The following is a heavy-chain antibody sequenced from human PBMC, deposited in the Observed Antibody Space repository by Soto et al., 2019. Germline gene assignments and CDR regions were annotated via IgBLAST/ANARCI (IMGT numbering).Heavy chain of an antibody. CDR3: ARDREDGVVKNYFDY. V-gene: IGHV3-33*01. J-gene: IGHJ4*02. CDR2: IWYDGSNK. CDR1: GFTFSSYG. Sequence: PGGSLRLSCAASGFTFSSYGMHWVRQAQGKGLEWVAVIWYDGSNKYYADSVKGRFTISRDNSKNTLYLQMNSLRAEDTAVYYCARDREDGVVKNYFDYWGQGTLVTVSS. D-gene: IGHD3-3*01.